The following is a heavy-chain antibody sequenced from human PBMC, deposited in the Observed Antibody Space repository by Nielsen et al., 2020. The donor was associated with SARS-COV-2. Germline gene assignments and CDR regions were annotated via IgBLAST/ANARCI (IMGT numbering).Heavy chain of an antibody. Sequence: GSLRLSCAVSGGSISSSKWWSWVRQPPGKGLEWIGEIYHSGSTYYNPSLKSRVTISVDRSKNQFSLKLSSVTAADTAVYYCARVTTVTAFDYWGQGTLVTVSS. CDR3: ARVTTVTAFDY. D-gene: IGHD4-17*01. CDR2: IYHSGST. V-gene: IGHV4-4*02. CDR1: GGSISSSKW. J-gene: IGHJ4*02.